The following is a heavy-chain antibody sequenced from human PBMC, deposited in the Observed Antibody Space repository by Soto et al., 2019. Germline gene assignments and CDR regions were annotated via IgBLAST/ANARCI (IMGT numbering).Heavy chain of an antibody. V-gene: IGHV3-74*01. CDR2: INSDGSST. J-gene: IGHJ4*02. CDR3: AREACSGGSCFYLGPDY. CDR1: GFTFSSYW. D-gene: IGHD2-15*01. Sequence: GGSLRLSCAASGFTFSSYWMHWVRQAPGKGLVWVSRINSDGSSTSYADSVKGRFTISRDNAKNTLYLQMNSLRAEDTAVYYCAREACSGGSCFYLGPDYWGQGTLVTVSS.